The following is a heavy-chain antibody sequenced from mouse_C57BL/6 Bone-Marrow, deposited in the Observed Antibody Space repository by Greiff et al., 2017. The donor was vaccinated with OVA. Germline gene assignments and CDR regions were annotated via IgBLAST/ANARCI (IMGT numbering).Heavy chain of an antibody. V-gene: IGHV6-3*01. J-gene: IGHJ1*03. CDR2: IRLKSDNYAT. CDR3: TGQITTVPYWYFDV. Sequence: EVQLVESGGGLVQPGGSMKLSCVASGFTFSNYWMNWVRQSPEKGLEWVAQIRLKSDNYATHYAESVKGRFTISRDDSKSSVYLQMNNLRAEDTGIYYCTGQITTVPYWYFDVWGTGTTVTVSS. CDR1: GFTFSNYW. D-gene: IGHD1-1*01.